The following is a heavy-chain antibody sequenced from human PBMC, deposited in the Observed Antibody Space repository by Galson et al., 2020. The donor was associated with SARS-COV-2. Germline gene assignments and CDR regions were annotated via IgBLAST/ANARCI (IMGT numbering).Heavy chain of an antibody. V-gene: IGHV3-30-3*01. J-gene: IGHJ4*02. CDR2: ISYDGSNK. D-gene: IGHD3-10*01. Sequence: GGSLRLSCAASGFTFSSYAMHWVRQAPGKGLEWVAVISYDGSNKYYADSVKGRFTISRDNSKNTLYLQMNSLRAEDTAVYYCARAGRFGELFTPHFDYWGQGTLVTVSS. CDR1: GFTFSSYA. CDR3: ARAGRFGELFTPHFDY.